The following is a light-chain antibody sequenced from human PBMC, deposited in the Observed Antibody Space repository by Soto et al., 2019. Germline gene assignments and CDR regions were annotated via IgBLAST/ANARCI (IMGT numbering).Light chain of an antibody. CDR3: QSYDSSLSGYV. CDR2: ENN. V-gene: IGLV1-40*01. CDR1: SSNIGAGYE. J-gene: IGLJ1*01. Sequence: QSVLTQPPSVSEAPGQRVTISCTGSSSNIGAGYEAHWYQQVPGTAPKLLIYENNNRPSGVPDRFSDSKSGTSASLAITGLQAEDEAEYYCQSYDSSLSGYVFGTGTMLTVL.